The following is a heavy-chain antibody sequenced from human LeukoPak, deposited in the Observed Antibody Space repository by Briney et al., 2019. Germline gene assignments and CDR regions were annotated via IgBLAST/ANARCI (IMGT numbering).Heavy chain of an antibody. Sequence: GGSLRLSCAASGFTFSNYNMNWVRQTPGKGLEWVSCISSSSSYIYYADSVEGRFTISRDNAKNSLYLQMNSLRAEDTAVYYCARDRALGDYRLGEYFQHWGQGTLVTVSS. CDR2: ISSSSSYI. CDR3: ARDRALGDYRLGEYFQH. CDR1: GFTFSNYN. V-gene: IGHV3-21*01. D-gene: IGHD4-11*01. J-gene: IGHJ1*01.